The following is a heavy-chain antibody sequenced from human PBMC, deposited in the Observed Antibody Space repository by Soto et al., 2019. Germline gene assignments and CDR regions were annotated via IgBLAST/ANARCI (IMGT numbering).Heavy chain of an antibody. J-gene: IGHJ4*02. CDR3: AKDDGNYYGSGSYDN. CDR2: ISGSGGST. V-gene: IGHV3-23*01. Sequence: EVPLLESGGGLVQPGGSLRLSCAASGFTFTTYAMTWVRQAPGKGLEWVSAISGSGGSTYYADSVKGRFTISRDNSKNTLYLQMNSLRAEDTAVYYCAKDDGNYYGSGSYDNWGQGTLVTVSS. D-gene: IGHD3-10*01. CDR1: GFTFTTYA.